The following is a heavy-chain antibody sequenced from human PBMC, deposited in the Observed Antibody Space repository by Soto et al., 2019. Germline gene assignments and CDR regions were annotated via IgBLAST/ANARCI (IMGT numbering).Heavy chain of an antibody. Sequence: ASVKVSCKASGYTFTSYGISWVRQAPGQGLEWMGWNNANSGNTNYAQKFQGWVTMTRDTSISTAYMELSRLRSDDTAVYYCARDTYYYGSGSYYTYYYGMDVWGQGTTVTVSS. CDR2: NNANSGNT. CDR3: ARDTYYYGSGSYYTYYYGMDV. CDR1: GYTFTSYG. J-gene: IGHJ6*02. V-gene: IGHV1-2*04. D-gene: IGHD3-10*01.